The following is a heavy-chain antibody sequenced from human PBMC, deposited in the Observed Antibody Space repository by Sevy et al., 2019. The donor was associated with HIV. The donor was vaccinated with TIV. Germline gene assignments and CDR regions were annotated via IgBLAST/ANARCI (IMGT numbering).Heavy chain of an antibody. V-gene: IGHV3-49*03. Sequence: GGSLRLTCTTSGFTFGDYAMSWFRQAPGKGLEWVGFIRSKAYGGTTEYAASVKGRFTISRDDSKSIAYLQMNSLKTEDTAIYFCTRGPNTPMALVGSSPSWFDPWVQGTLVTVSS. J-gene: IGHJ5*02. CDR3: TRGPNTPMALVGSSPSWFDP. CDR1: GFTFGDYA. D-gene: IGHD5-18*01. CDR2: IRSKAYGGTT.